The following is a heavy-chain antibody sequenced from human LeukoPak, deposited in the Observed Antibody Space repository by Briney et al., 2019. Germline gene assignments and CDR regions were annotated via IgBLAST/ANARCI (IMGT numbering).Heavy chain of an antibody. Sequence: PGGSLRLSCAASGFTFSDYYMSWVRQAPGKGLEWLSYISKNGKTIYYADSVKGRFTISRDNAKKSVYLQMNSLRAEDTAVYYCATTGLLGDIPWGQGTLVTVSS. J-gene: IGHJ5*02. CDR1: GFTFSDYY. CDR3: ATTGLLGDIP. V-gene: IGHV3-11*01. D-gene: IGHD2-21*01. CDR2: ISKNGKTI.